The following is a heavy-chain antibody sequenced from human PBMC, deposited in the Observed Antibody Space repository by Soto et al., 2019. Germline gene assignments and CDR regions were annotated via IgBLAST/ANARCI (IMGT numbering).Heavy chain of an antibody. J-gene: IGHJ6*02. D-gene: IGHD4-17*01. V-gene: IGHV3-30*18. Sequence: PXVSLRLSFAASGFTFSSYGRHWVRQAPGKGLEWVAVISYDGSNKYYADSVKGRFTISRDNSKNTLYLRMNSLRAEDTAVYYCAKAALRDYYGMDVWGQRTTVTVSS. CDR3: AKAALRDYYGMDV. CDR1: GFTFSSYG. CDR2: ISYDGSNK.